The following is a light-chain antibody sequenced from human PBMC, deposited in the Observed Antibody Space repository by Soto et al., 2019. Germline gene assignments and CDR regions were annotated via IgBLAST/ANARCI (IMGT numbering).Light chain of an antibody. J-gene: IGLJ3*02. CDR2: EVS. V-gene: IGLV2-14*01. CDR1: SSDVGGYNY. CDR3: RSYTSSSSHV. Sequence: QSALTQPDSVSGSPGQSITISCTGTSSDVGGYNYVSWYQQHPGKAPKLLIYEVSNRPSGVSNRFSGSKSCNTASLTISGLRAEDEAAYYCRSYTSSSSHVLGGGTKHTFL.